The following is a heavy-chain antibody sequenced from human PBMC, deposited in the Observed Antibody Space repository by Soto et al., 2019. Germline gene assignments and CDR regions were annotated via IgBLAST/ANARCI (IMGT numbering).Heavy chain of an antibody. J-gene: IGHJ5*02. D-gene: IGHD2-15*01. CDR2: ISWNSGSI. CDR3: AKGPFGSGGSYHNWFDP. CDR1: GFTFDDYA. V-gene: IGHV3-9*01. Sequence: GGSLRLSCAASGFTFDDYAMHWVRQAPGEGLEWVSGISWNSGSIGYADSVKGRFTISRDNAKNSLYLQMNSLRAEDTALYYCAKGPFGSGGSYHNWFDPWGQGTLVTVSS.